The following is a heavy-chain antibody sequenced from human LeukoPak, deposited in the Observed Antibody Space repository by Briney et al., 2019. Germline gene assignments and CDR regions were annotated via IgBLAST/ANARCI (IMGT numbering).Heavy chain of an antibody. Sequence: PSETLSLTCTVSGGSISSSSYYWGWIRQPPGKGLEWIGSIYYSGSTYYNPSLKSRVTISVDTSKNQFSLKLSSVTAADTAVYYCARPYCSGGSCYRDSSGGDDYWGQGTLVTVSS. J-gene: IGHJ4*02. V-gene: IGHV4-39*07. CDR3: ARPYCSGGSCYRDSSGGDDY. D-gene: IGHD2-15*01. CDR1: GGSISSSSYY. CDR2: IYYSGST.